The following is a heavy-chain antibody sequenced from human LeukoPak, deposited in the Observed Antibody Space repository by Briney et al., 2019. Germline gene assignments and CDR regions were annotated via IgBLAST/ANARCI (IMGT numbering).Heavy chain of an antibody. D-gene: IGHD3-22*01. CDR2: IYYSGST. CDR3: ARRNNNSSGYYSIYFDS. CDR1: GGSISSYY. V-gene: IGHV4-59*01. J-gene: IGHJ4*02. Sequence: SETLSLTCTVSGGSISSYYWSWIRQPPGKGLEWIGYIYYSGSTNYNPSLKSRVTISVDTSKNQFSLKLTSVTAADTAVYYCARRNNNSSGYYSIYFDSWGPGTLVTVSS.